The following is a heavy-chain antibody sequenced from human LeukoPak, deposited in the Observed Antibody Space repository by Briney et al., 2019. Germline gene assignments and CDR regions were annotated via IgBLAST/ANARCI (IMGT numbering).Heavy chain of an antibody. CDR2: ISSSGSII. V-gene: IGHV3-48*03. Sequence: GGSLRLSCAASGFTFSSYEMNWVRQAPGKGLEWVSYISSSGSIIYYADSVKGRFTISRDNGKNSLYVQMKSLRAEDTAVYYCARDIGVNIGTLFDYWGQGTLVTVSS. D-gene: IGHD2/OR15-2a*01. CDR3: ARDIGVNIGTLFDY. J-gene: IGHJ4*02. CDR1: GFTFSSYE.